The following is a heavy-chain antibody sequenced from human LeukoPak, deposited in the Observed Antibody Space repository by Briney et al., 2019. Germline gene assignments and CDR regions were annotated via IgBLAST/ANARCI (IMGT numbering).Heavy chain of an antibody. D-gene: IGHD2-21*01. Sequence: PRGSLRLSCAASGFTFSSYWMSWVRQAPGKGLEWVANIKQDGSEKDYVDSVKGRFTISRDTAKNSLYLQMNSLRAEDTAVYYCARIKSQGVVVPLLRSTYYFDYWGQGTLVTVSS. CDR2: IKQDGSEK. V-gene: IGHV3-7*01. J-gene: IGHJ4*02. CDR1: GFTFSSYW. CDR3: ARIKSQGVVVPLLRSTYYFDY.